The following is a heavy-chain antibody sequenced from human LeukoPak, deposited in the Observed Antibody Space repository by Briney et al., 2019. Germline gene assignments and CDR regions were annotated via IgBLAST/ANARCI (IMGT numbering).Heavy chain of an antibody. Sequence: PSVTLSLTCTVSGGSISSNAYYWAWIRQPPGKGLEWIGSIYSSVSTYYNPSLKSRVTISVDTSKNQFSLRLSSVTAADTALYYCAYSGSYGHLGYWGQGIPVTVSS. CDR2: IYSSVST. CDR3: AYSGSYGHLGY. CDR1: GGSISSNAYY. D-gene: IGHD1-26*01. J-gene: IGHJ4*02. V-gene: IGHV4-39*01.